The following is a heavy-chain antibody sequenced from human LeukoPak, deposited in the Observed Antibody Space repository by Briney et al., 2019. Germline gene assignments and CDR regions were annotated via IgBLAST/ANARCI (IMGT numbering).Heavy chain of an antibody. V-gene: IGHV3-30-3*01. CDR1: GFTFINYA. J-gene: IGHJ4*02. CDR3: ARDAFRDSSGYYYY. Sequence: GGSLRLSCAASGFTFINYAMHWVRQAPGKGLDWVAVISYDGTNKYYADSVKGRFTISRDNSKNTLYLQMNSLRAEDTAVYYCARDAFRDSSGYYYYWGQGTLVTVSS. D-gene: IGHD3-22*01. CDR2: ISYDGTNK.